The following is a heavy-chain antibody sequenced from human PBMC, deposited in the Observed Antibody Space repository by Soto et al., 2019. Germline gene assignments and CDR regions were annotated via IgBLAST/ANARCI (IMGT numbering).Heavy chain of an antibody. J-gene: IGHJ4*02. CDR1: GFTFGGHA. V-gene: IGHV3-23*01. Sequence: GGSPRLSCAASGFTFGGHAMGWVRRAPGKALDWVXTXVXXXTXYXAXSXXXXFTISRDNSKSTLYLQMNSLGAEDTAVYYCARHTGNDQAGRILDSWGQGILVTVSS. CDR3: ARHTGNDQAGRILDS. D-gene: IGHD1-1*01. CDR2: XVXXXTX.